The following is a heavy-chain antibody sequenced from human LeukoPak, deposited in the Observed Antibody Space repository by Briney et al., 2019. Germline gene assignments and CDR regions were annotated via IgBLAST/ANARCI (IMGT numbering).Heavy chain of an antibody. CDR1: GFTFSSYA. V-gene: IGHV3-23*01. D-gene: IGHD3-3*01. CDR2: ISTSGGNT. CDR3: AKPGSGYYTAYY. J-gene: IGHJ4*02. Sequence: PGGSLSLSCAASGFTFSSYAMSWVRQAPGKGLEWVSAISTSGGNTYYAGSVKGRFTISRDNSKNTVYLQMNSLRAEDTAIYYCAKPGSGYYTAYYWGQGSLVTVSS.